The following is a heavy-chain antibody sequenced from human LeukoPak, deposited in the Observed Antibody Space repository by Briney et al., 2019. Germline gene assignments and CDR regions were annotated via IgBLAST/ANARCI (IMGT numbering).Heavy chain of an antibody. CDR3: ARGGAGIQLWTTVRAFDY. J-gene: IGHJ4*02. CDR1: GGSFSGYY. V-gene: IGHV4-34*01. Sequence: SETLSLTCAVYGGSFSGYYWSWIRQPPGKGLEWIGEINHSGSTNYNPSLKCRVTISVDTSKNQFSLKLSSVTAADTAVYYCARGGAGIQLWTTVRAFDYWGQGTLVTVSS. CDR2: INHSGST. D-gene: IGHD5-18*01.